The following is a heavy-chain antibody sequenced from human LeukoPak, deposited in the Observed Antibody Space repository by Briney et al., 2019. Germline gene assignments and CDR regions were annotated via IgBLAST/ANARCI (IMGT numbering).Heavy chain of an antibody. CDR3: ARGWSVILLCGESSNFDY. Sequence: PSETLSLTCAVYGGSFSGYYWSWIRQPPGKGLEWIGEINHSGRTNHNPSLPSRVTISVDTSKNQFSLNLSAVTAAGTAVYDCARGWSVILLCGESSNFDYWGQGTLDSVSS. CDR1: GGSFSGYY. D-gene: IGHD3-10*01. J-gene: IGHJ4*02. CDR2: INHSGRT. V-gene: IGHV4-34*01.